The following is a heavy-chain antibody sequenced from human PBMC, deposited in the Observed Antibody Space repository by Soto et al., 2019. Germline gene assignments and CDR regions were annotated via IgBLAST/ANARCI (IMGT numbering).Heavy chain of an antibody. CDR1: GGSISSSSYY. CDR3: ARRLYYDSSGFEGGGMDV. Sequence: SETLSLTCTVSGGSISSSSYYWGWIRQPPGKGLEWIGSIYYSGSTYYNQSLKSRVTISVDTSKNKFSLKLSSVTAADTAVYYCARRLYYDSSGFEGGGMDVWGQGTTVTVSS. V-gene: IGHV4-39*01. D-gene: IGHD3-22*01. CDR2: IYYSGST. J-gene: IGHJ6*02.